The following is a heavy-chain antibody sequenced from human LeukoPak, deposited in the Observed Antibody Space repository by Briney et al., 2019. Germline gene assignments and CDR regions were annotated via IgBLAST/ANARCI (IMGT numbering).Heavy chain of an antibody. Sequence: PSETLSPTCTVSGGSISSYYWSWIRQPPGKGLEWNGYIYYSGSTNYNPSLKSRVTISVDTSKNQFSLKLSSVTAADTAVYYCASTLYSGSYYLTQLDYWGQGTLVTVSS. CDR3: ASTLYSGSYYLTQLDY. CDR1: GGSISSYY. CDR2: IYYSGST. V-gene: IGHV4-59*01. D-gene: IGHD1-26*01. J-gene: IGHJ4*02.